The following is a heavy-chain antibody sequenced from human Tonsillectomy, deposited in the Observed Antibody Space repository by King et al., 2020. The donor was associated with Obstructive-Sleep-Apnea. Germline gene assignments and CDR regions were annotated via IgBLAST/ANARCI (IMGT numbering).Heavy chain of an antibody. CDR2: IYYSGST. J-gene: IGHJ4*02. CDR3: ARDGRRAAGLGY. V-gene: IGHV4-39*07. D-gene: IGHD6-13*01. Sequence: QLQESGPGLVKPSETLSLTCTVSGGSISSSSYYWGWIRQPPGKGLEWIGSIYYSGSTYYNPSLKSRVTISVDTSKNQFSLKLSSVTAADTAVYYCARDGRRAAGLGYWGQGTLVTVSS. CDR1: GGSISSSSYY.